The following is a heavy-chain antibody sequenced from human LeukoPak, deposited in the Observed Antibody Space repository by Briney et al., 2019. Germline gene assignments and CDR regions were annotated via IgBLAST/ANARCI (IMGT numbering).Heavy chain of an antibody. CDR2: ISWNSGSI. V-gene: IGHV3-9*01. Sequence: GGSLRLSCAASGFTFDDYAMHWVRQAPGKGLEWVSGISWNSGSIRYADSVKGRFTISRDNAKNSLYLQMNSLRAEDTALYYCAKGYCSGGSCYLGYFDYWGQGTLVTVSS. D-gene: IGHD2-15*01. J-gene: IGHJ4*02. CDR1: GFTFDDYA. CDR3: AKGYCSGGSCYLGYFDY.